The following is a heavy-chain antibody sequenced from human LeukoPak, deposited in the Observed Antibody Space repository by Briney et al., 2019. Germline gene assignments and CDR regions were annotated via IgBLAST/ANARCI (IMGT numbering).Heavy chain of an antibody. CDR3: AKAHRAGERYSSDWYAFDY. J-gene: IGHJ4*02. CDR2: ISGDGSST. CDR1: GFTFDDYV. Sequence: GGSLRLSCAASGFTFDDYVMHWVRQAPGKGLEWVSLISGDGSSTYYADSVKGRFTISRDNSKNSLYLQMNSLRTEDTALYSCAKAHRAGERYSSDWYAFDYWGQGTLVTVSS. V-gene: IGHV3-43*02. D-gene: IGHD6-19*01.